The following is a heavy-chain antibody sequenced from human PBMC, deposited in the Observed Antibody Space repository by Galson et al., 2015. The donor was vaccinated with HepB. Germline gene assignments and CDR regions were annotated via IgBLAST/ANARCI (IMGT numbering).Heavy chain of an antibody. CDR3: ARDLGDHTFYAFWSGSLDY. V-gene: IGHV3-30-3*01. CDR1: GFTFSNYV. CDR2: ISYDGINK. Sequence: SLRLSCAASGFTFSNYVLHWVRQAPGKGLEWVAVISYDGINKYYADSVKGRFTISSDNSKNTLSLQMNSLRPEDTAVYFCARDLGDHTFYAFWSGSLDYWGQGTLVTGSS. J-gene: IGHJ4*02. D-gene: IGHD3-3*01.